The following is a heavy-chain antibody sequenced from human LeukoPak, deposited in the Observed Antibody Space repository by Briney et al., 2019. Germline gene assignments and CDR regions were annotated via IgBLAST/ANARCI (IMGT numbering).Heavy chain of an antibody. CDR3: ARDPPYCSSNSCYGGFDY. J-gene: IGHJ4*02. CDR2: IYSGGST. V-gene: IGHV3-66*01. Sequence: GGSLRLSCIASGFTVSNNYMSWVRQAPGKGLEWVSVIYSGGSTSYADSVKGRFTNSRDNARDSMYLQMNSLRDEDTAVYYCARDPPYCSSNSCYGGFDYWGQGTLVSVSS. D-gene: IGHD2-2*01. CDR1: GFTVSNNY.